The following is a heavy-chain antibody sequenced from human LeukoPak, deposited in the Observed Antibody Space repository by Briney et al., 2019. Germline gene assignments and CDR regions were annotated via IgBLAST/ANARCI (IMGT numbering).Heavy chain of an antibody. CDR2: IYYSGST. CDR1: GGSISSYY. CDR3: ARENEDIVATYMDV. V-gene: IGHV4-59*12. D-gene: IGHD5-12*01. Sequence: PSETLSLTCTVSGGSISSYYWSWIRQPPGKGLEWIGYIYYSGSTYYNPSLKSRVTISVDTSKNQFSLKLSSVTAADTAVYYCARENEDIVATYMDVWGKGTTVTVSS. J-gene: IGHJ6*04.